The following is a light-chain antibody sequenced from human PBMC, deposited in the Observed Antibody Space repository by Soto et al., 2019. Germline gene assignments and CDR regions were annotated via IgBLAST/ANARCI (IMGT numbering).Light chain of an antibody. J-gene: IGKJ1*01. CDR1: QSVRSS. CDR3: QQYNSWPET. Sequence: EIVLTQSPATLSVSPGERATLFCLASQSVRSSLAWYQQKPGQAPRLFIYDASTRATGIPARFTGSGSGTEFTLTISSLQSEDFAVYYCQQYNSWPETFGQGTKVDIK. V-gene: IGKV3-15*01. CDR2: DAS.